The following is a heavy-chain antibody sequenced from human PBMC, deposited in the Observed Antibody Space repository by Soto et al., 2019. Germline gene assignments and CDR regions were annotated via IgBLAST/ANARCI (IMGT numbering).Heavy chain of an antibody. CDR2: IKQDGSEK. J-gene: IGHJ6*02. D-gene: IGHD3-3*01. Sequence: GGSLRLSCAASGSTFSSYAMSWVRQAPGKGLEWVANIKQDGSEKYYVDSVKGRFTISRDNAKNSLSLQMNSLRAEDTAVYYCARDRYSYYDFWSGSLPYYYFGMDVWGQGTTVTVSS. CDR3: ARDRYSYYDFWSGSLPYYYFGMDV. CDR1: GSTFSSYA. V-gene: IGHV3-7*01.